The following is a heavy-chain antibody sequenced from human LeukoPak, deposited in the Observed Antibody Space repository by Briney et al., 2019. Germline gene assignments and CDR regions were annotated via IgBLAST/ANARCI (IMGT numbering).Heavy chain of an antibody. D-gene: IGHD6-13*01. CDR2: INPNSGGT. V-gene: IGHV1-2*02. Sequence: VKVSCKASGYTFTDYFMHWLRQAPGQGLEWMGWINPNSGGTNYEQKFQGRVTMTRDTSMSTAYMELSSLRSDDTAVYYCARADSSNWYWFDPWGQGTLVTVSS. CDR1: GYTFTDYF. J-gene: IGHJ5*02. CDR3: ARADSSNWYWFDP.